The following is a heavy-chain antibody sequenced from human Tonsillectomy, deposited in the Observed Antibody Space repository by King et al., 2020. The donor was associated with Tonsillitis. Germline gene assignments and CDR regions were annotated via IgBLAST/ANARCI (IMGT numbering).Heavy chain of an antibody. CDR1: GFTFSTYW. CDR2: IKQDGSEQ. Sequence: DVQLVESGGGLVQPGGSLRLSCAASGFTFSTYWMTWVRQAPGKGLKWVANIKQDGSEQYYVDSVMGRFTISRDNAKNSLYLQMNSLRAEDTAVYYCAGWGNIWGSYRFDPLYWGQGTLVTVSS. D-gene: IGHD3-16*02. J-gene: IGHJ4*02. CDR3: AGWGNIWGSYRFDPLY. V-gene: IGHV3-7*03.